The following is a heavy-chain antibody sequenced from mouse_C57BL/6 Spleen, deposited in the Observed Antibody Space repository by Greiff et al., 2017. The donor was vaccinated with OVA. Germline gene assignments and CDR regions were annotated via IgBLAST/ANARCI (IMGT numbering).Heavy chain of an antibody. J-gene: IGHJ4*01. D-gene: IGHD1-1*01. V-gene: IGHV14-2*01. CDR3: ARTPGSCPYYAMDY. CDR2: IDPEDGET. Sequence: VQLQQSGAELVKPGASVKLSCTASGFNIKDYYMHWVKQRTEQGLEWIGRIDPEDGETKYAPKFKGKATITADTSSNTAYLQLSSLTSEDAAVYYCARTPGSCPYYAMDYWGQRTSVTASS. CDR1: GFNIKDYY.